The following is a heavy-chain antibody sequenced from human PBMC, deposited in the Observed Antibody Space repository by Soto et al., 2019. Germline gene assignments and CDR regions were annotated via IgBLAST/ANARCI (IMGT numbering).Heavy chain of an antibody. CDR2: ISAYNGNT. CDR1: GCTFTSYG. V-gene: IGHV1-18*01. J-gene: IGHJ5*02. Sequence: ASAKVSCKAXGCTFTSYGISWLRHYPGQGRECMGWISAYNGNTNYAQKLQGRVTMTTDTSTSTAYMELRSLRSDDTAVYYCARDRSSSTSCFFDTWGQGTLVTVSS. CDR3: ARDRSSSTSCFFDT. D-gene: IGHD2-2*01.